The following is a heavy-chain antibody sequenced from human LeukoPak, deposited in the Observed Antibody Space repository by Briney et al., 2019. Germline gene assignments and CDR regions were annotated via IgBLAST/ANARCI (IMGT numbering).Heavy chain of an antibody. D-gene: IGHD2-21*01. CDR1: RGTFSSYT. J-gene: IGHJ4*02. Sequence: ASVKVSCKASRGTFSSYTISWVRQAPGQGLEWMGRIIPILGIANYAQKLQGRVTITADKSTSTAYMELSSLRSEDTAVYYCARATYCGGDCYSNYWGQGTLVTVSS. CDR2: IIPILGIA. CDR3: ARATYCGGDCYSNY. V-gene: IGHV1-69*02.